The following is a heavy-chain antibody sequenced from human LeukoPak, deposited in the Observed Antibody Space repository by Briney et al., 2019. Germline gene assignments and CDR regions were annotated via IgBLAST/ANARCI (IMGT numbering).Heavy chain of an antibody. Sequence: GGSLRLSCAASGFTVSRDYMSWVRQAPGKGLEWVSIIYSGGSTYYADSVKGRFTISRDNSKNTLYLQMNSLRAEDTAVYYCARAAVWFGEFSHSDYWGQGTLVTVSS. CDR1: GFTVSRDY. CDR3: ARAAVWFGEFSHSDY. V-gene: IGHV3-66*01. J-gene: IGHJ4*02. D-gene: IGHD3-10*01. CDR2: IYSGGST.